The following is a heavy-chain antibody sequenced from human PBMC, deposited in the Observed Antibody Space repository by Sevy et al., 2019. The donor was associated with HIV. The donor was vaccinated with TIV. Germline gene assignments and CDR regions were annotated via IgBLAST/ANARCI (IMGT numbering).Heavy chain of an antibody. J-gene: IGHJ3*01. CDR2: MNPNTGNT. D-gene: IGHD2-8*01. CDR1: GYTFGSYD. Sequence: ASVKVSCKASGYTFGSYDLNSVRQAAGQGLEYMGWMNPNTGNTVYAHEFYGRVTMTRDTSTSTAYMELSGLTSDDTAVYYCARGVYGGAFDFWGQGTMVTVSS. V-gene: IGHV1-8*02. CDR3: ARGVYGGAFDF.